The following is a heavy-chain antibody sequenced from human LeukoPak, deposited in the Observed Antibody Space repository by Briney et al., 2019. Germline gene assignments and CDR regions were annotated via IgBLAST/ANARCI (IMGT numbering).Heavy chain of an antibody. V-gene: IGHV3-30*02. J-gene: IGHJ6*02. CDR1: GFTFSSYS. CDR3: AKDPWNLGYCSSTSCYVRDRNYYGMDV. CDR2: IRYDGSNK. Sequence: GGSLRLSCAASGFTFSSYSMNWVRQAPGKGLEWVAFIRYDGSNKYYADSVKGRFTISRDNSKNTLYLQMNSLRAEDTAVYYCAKDPWNLGYCSSTSCYVRDRNYYGMDVWGQGTTVTVSS. D-gene: IGHD2-2*01.